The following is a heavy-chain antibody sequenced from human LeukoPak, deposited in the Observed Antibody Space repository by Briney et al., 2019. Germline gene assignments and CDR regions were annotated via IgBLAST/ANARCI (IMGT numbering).Heavy chain of an antibody. CDR1: GFTFSSYA. Sequence: GGSLRLSCAPPGFTFSSYAMSWVRQAPGKGLEWVSPISGSGGSTYYADSVKGRFTISRDNSKNTLYLQMNSLRAEDTAVYYCAKGDRYSSSWFIGSIHYWGQGTLVTVSS. CDR3: AKGDRYSSSWFIGSIHY. V-gene: IGHV3-23*01. D-gene: IGHD6-13*01. CDR2: ISGSGGST. J-gene: IGHJ4*02.